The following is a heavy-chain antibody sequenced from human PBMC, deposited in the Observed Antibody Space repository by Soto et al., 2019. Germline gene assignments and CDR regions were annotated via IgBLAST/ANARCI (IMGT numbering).Heavy chain of an antibody. J-gene: IGHJ6*02. D-gene: IGHD6-6*01. V-gene: IGHV1-2*04. CDR2: INPNSGGT. Sequence: ASVKVSCKASGYTFTGYYMHWVRQAPGQGLEWMGWINPNSGGTNYAQKFQGWVTMTRDTSISTAYMELSRLRSDDTAVYYCARGGSIAARPNYYGRDVWGQGTTVTVSS. CDR3: ARGGSIAARPNYYGRDV. CDR1: GYTFTGYY.